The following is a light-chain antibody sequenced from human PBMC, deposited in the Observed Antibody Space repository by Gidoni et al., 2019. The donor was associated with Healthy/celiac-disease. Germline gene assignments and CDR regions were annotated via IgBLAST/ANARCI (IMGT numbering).Light chain of an antibody. V-gene: IGKV2-28*01. CDR3: MQALQTSIT. CDR1: QSPLHSNGYNY. CDR2: LGS. Sequence: LVMTQSSLSLPVTPGQPASISCRSSQSPLHSNGYNYLDWYLQKPGQSPQLLIYLGSNRASGGPDRIIGSRSGTDFTLKISRVEAEDVGVYYCMQALQTSITFXQXTRLEIK. J-gene: IGKJ5*01.